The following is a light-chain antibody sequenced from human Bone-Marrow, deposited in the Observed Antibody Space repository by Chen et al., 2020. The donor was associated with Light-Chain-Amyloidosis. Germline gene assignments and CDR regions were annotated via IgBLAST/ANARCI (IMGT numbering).Light chain of an antibody. CDR1: SSDVGGDNH. J-gene: IGLJ1*01. V-gene: IGLV2-14*01. CDR2: EVT. CDR3: SSYTITSTLV. Sequence: QSALTHPAPVSGSPGQSITISCTGTSSDVGGDNHVSWYQQHPDKAPKLMIYEVTNRPSWVPDRFSGSKSDNTASLTISGLQTEDEADYFCSSYTITSTLVFGSGTRVTVL.